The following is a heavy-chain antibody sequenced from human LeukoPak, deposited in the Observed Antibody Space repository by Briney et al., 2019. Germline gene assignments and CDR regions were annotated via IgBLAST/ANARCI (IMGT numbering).Heavy chain of an antibody. D-gene: IGHD3-22*01. J-gene: IGHJ4*02. Sequence: DPSGTLSLTCTVSGGSISSSNYYWGWIRQPPGKGLELIGSIYYSGIAYYNPSLKSRVTISVDTSKNQFSLKLSSVTAADTAVYYCARGSGYYYGDFDYWGQGTLVTVSS. CDR1: GGSISSSNYY. CDR3: ARGSGYYYGDFDY. CDR2: IYYSGIA. V-gene: IGHV4-39*01.